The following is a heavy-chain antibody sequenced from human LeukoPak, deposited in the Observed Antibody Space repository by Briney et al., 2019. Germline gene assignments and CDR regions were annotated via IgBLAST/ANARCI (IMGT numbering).Heavy chain of an antibody. D-gene: IGHD6-13*01. CDR2: INHSGST. CDR3: ARRSSWSFDY. Sequence: SETLSLTCAVYGGSFSGYYWSWIRQPPGKGLEWIGEINHSGSTYYNPSLKSRVTISVDTSKNQFSLKLSSVTAADTAVYYCARRSSWSFDYWGQGTLVTVSS. J-gene: IGHJ4*02. CDR1: GGSFSGYY. V-gene: IGHV4-34*01.